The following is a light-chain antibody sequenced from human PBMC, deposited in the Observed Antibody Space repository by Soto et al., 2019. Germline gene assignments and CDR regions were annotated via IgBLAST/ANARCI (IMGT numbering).Light chain of an antibody. CDR3: AAWDGRLSGVV. Sequence: QSALTQPPSASGTPGQRVTISCSGSSSNIGSNYVYWYQQLPGTPPKLLIYRDNQRPSGVPDRFSGSKSGTSASLAISGLRSEDEADYYCAAWDGRLSGVVFGGGTKLTVL. J-gene: IGLJ2*01. CDR1: SSNIGSNY. V-gene: IGLV1-47*01. CDR2: RDN.